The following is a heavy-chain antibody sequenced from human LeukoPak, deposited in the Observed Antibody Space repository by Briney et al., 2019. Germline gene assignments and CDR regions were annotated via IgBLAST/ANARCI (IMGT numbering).Heavy chain of an antibody. D-gene: IGHD7-27*01. V-gene: IGHV3-23*01. Sequence: GGSLRLSCAASGFSFSSYAMSWVRQAPGKGLEWVSAISGIGGRTYYADSEKGRFTISRDNSKNLLYLQMNSLRAEDTALYYCAKAATGALFQVDYWGQGTLVTVSS. J-gene: IGHJ4*02. CDR3: AKAATGALFQVDY. CDR1: GFSFSSYA. CDR2: ISGIGGRT.